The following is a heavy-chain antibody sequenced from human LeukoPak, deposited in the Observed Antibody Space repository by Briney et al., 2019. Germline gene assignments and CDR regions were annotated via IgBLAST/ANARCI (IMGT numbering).Heavy chain of an antibody. Sequence: SGPTLVNPTQTLTLTCSLSGVSLSTSGVGVGWIRQPPGKALEWLALIYWDDDSRYSPSLKSRLTIAKDTSKNQVVLTLTSMDSVDTATYYCAHSRVFSYGSFHDAYDIWGLGMLVTVSS. J-gene: IGHJ3*02. CDR1: GVSLSTSGVG. D-gene: IGHD5-18*01. CDR3: AHSRVFSYGSFHDAYDI. CDR2: IYWDDDS. V-gene: IGHV2-5*02.